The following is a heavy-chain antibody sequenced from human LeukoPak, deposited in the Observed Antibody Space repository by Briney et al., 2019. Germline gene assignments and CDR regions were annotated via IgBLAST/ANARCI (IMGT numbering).Heavy chain of an antibody. CDR2: ISSSSSTM. CDR1: GFTLSRFS. CDR3: ARASFDY. Sequence: AGSLRLACAASGFTLSRFSMHWVRQAQGKGLEWLSYISSSSSTMYYADSVKGRFTISRDNAKNSLYLQMNSLRDEDTAVYYCARASFDYWGQGTLVTVSS. V-gene: IGHV3-48*02. J-gene: IGHJ4*02.